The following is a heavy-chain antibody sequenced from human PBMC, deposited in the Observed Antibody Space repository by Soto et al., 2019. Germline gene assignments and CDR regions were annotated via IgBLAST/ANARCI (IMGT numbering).Heavy chain of an antibody. D-gene: IGHD2-21*02. V-gene: IGHV4-31*03. J-gene: IGHJ4*02. CDR1: GGSISSGGYY. CDR3: ARRYGGNSGDY. Sequence: QVQLQESGPGLVKPSQTLSLTCTVSGGSISSGGYYWSWIRQHPGKGLEWIGYIYYSGSTYYNPSINGRXTXAXXTSKNQFSLKLSSVTAADTAVYYCARRYGGNSGDYWGQGTLVTVSS. CDR2: IYYSGST.